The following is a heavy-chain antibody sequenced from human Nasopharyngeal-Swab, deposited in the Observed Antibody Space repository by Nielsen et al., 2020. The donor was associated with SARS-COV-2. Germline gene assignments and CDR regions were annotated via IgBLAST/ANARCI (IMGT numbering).Heavy chain of an antibody. D-gene: IGHD3-22*01. CDR3: ASAHRAYGDSGYYPLDY. Sequence: GVLKISCAASGFNFNYYSMNWVRQAPGKGLEWVSYITSSSGIIYYADSVKGRFTISRDNAKNLLYLQMSSLRAEDTAVYYCASAHRAYGDSGYYPLDYWGKGTLVTVSS. J-gene: IGHJ4*02. V-gene: IGHV3-48*04. CDR1: GFNFNYYS. CDR2: ITSSSGII.